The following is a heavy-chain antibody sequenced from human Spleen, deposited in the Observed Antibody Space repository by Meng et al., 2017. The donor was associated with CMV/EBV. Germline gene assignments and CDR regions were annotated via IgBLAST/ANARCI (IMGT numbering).Heavy chain of an antibody. CDR2: ISNSAFT. D-gene: IGHD2-2*01. Sequence: GSLRLSCTVSGGSISNYNYYWGWIRRSPGKGLEWIGHISNSAFTYYTSSLKSRATGSVDTSKNQFSLKLNSVTAADTAVYYCAAVVPAATYYFDYWGQGMLVTVSS. CDR1: GGSISNYNYY. CDR3: AAVVPAATYYFDY. J-gene: IGHJ4*02. V-gene: IGHV4-39*07.